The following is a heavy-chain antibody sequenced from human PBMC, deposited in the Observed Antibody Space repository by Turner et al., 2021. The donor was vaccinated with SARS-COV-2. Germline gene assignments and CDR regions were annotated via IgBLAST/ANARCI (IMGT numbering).Heavy chain of an antibody. CDR2: MYYSGST. CDR1: GGSISSGGHY. Sequence: QVQLQESGPGLVKPSQTLSRTCTVPGGSISSGGHYWSWIRQHPGKGLEWIGYMYYSGSTYYNPSLKSRVTISEETSQNQFSLKLSSVTAADTAVYYCARAVVAATLHDAFDMWGQGTVVTVSS. D-gene: IGHD2-15*01. V-gene: IGHV4-31*03. J-gene: IGHJ3*02. CDR3: ARAVVAATLHDAFDM.